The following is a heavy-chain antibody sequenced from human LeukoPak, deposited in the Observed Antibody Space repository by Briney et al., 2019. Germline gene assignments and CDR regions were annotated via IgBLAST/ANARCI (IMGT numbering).Heavy chain of an antibody. CDR3: AKFFTGEYVRAFDV. CDR2: ISYDGSNK. CDR1: GFTFSSYA. D-gene: IGHD3-10*02. Sequence: GGSLRLSCAASGFTFSSYAMHWVRQAPGKGLEWVAVISYDGSNKYYADSVKGRFTISRDNSKNTLYLQMNSLRAEDTAVYYCAKFFTGEYVRAFDVWGQGTMVTVSS. J-gene: IGHJ3*01. V-gene: IGHV3-30*18.